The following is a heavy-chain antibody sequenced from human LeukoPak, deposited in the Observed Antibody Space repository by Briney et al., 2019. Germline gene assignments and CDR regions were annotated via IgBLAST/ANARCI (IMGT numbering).Heavy chain of an antibody. CDR3: ARNEYETLDY. CDR1: GFTFSNYA. CDR2: TVGNGGST. V-gene: IGHV3-23*01. J-gene: IGHJ4*02. Sequence: GGSLRLSCAASGFTFSNYAMSWVRQAPGKGLGWVSATVGNGGSTYYADSVKGRFTISRDNSKNTLYLQMNSLRAEDTALYYCARNEYETLDYWGQGTLVTVSS. D-gene: IGHD2/OR15-2a*01.